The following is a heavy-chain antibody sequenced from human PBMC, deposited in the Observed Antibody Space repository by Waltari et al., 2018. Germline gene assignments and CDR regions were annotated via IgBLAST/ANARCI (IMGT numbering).Heavy chain of an antibody. CDR2: ST. V-gene: IGHV4-59*01. J-gene: IGHJ6*03. Sequence: STNYNPSLKSRVTISVDTSKNQFSLKLSSVTAADTAVYYCARTARYSSSWYLYYYYYMDVWGKGTTVTVSS. D-gene: IGHD6-13*01. CDR3: ARTARYSSSWYLYYYYYMDV.